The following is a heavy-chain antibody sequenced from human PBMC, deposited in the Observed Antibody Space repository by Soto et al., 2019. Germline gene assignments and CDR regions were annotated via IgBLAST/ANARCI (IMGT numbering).Heavy chain of an antibody. CDR1: GFTFSSYG. J-gene: IGHJ6*02. CDR2: ISYDGSNK. V-gene: IGHV3-30*18. D-gene: IGHD6-13*01. CDR3: AKDMRSQYSSSWYPPADRYYYGMDV. Sequence: GGSLRLSCAASGFTFSSYGMHWVRQAPGKGLEWVAVISYDGSNKYYADSVKGRLTISRDNSKNTLYLQMNSLRAEDTAVYYCAKDMRSQYSSSWYPPADRYYYGMDVWGQGTTVTVSS.